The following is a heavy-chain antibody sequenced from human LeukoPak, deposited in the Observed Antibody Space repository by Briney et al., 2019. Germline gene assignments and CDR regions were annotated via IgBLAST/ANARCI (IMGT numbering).Heavy chain of an antibody. CDR3: AKPLEKYTYGGNFDY. CDR2: ISSSADST. CDR1: GYTFSSYA. Sequence: GGSLRLSCEASGYTFSSYAMSWVRQAPGKGLAWVSVISSSADSTYYADSVKGRFAISRDNSKNTLYLQMNNLRAEDTAVYYCAKPLEKYTYGGNFDYWGQGILVTVSS. V-gene: IGHV3-23*01. J-gene: IGHJ4*02. D-gene: IGHD4-23*01.